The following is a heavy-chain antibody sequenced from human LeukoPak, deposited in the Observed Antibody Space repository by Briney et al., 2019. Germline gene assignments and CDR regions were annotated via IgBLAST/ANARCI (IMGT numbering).Heavy chain of an antibody. CDR3: AKKRGYSGYDQDVYFDY. D-gene: IGHD5-12*01. CDR2: ISGSGGST. J-gene: IGHJ4*02. Sequence: GGSLRLSCAASGVTFSSYAMSWVRQAPGKGLEWVSAISGSGGSTYYADSVKGRLTISRDNSKNTLYLQMNSLRAEDTAVYYCAKKRGYSGYDQDVYFDYWGQGTLVTASS. V-gene: IGHV3-23*01. CDR1: GVTFSSYA.